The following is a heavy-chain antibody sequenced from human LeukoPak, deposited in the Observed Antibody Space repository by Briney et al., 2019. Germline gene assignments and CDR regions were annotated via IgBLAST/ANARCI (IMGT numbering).Heavy chain of an antibody. CDR3: ARDDYNNYGWVDP. J-gene: IGHJ5*02. Sequence: GGSLRLSCAASGFTLSSYAMSWVRQAPGKGLEWVSAISVSGNTYHADSVKGRFTISRDSSKNTLYLQMNSLRAEDTAVYYCARDDYNNYGWVDPWGQGTLVTVSS. D-gene: IGHD4-11*01. CDR2: ISVSGNT. V-gene: IGHV3-23*01. CDR1: GFTLSSYA.